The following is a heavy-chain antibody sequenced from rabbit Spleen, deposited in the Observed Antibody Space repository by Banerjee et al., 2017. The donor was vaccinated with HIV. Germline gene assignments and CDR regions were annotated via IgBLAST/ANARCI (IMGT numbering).Heavy chain of an antibody. CDR3: ARGSGRTWGYFNL. J-gene: IGHJ4*01. V-gene: IGHV1S40*01. CDR1: GLSFSISSY. D-gene: IGHD1-1*01. Sequence: QSLEESGGDLVKPGASLTLTCTASGLSFSISSYMCWVRQAPGKGLEWIACIDAGSSGFTYFATWAKGRFTISKISSTTVTLQMTRLTAADTATYFCARGSGRTWGYFNLWGPGTLVTVS. CDR2: IDAGSSGFT.